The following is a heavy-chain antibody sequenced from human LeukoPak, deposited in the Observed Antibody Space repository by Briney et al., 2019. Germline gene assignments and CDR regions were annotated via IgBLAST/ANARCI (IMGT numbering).Heavy chain of an antibody. V-gene: IGHV3-30*02. J-gene: IGHJ3*02. D-gene: IGHD2-2*01. Sequence: GGSLRLSCAASGFTFSSYGMHWVRQAPGKGLEWVAFIRYDGSNKYYADSVKGRFTISRDNAKNSLYLQMNSLRAEDTAVYYCASRYCSSTSCYPNDAFDIWGQGTMVTVSS. CDR2: IRYDGSNK. CDR1: GFTFSSYG. CDR3: ASRYCSSTSCYPNDAFDI.